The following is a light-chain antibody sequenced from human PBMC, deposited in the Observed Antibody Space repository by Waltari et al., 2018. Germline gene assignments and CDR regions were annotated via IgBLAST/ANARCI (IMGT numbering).Light chain of an antibody. V-gene: IGKV1-13*02. CDR2: DAS. J-gene: IGKJ3*01. Sequence: AIQLTQSPSSLSASVGDRVIITCRSSQGISSALAWYQQKPGKSPKLLIYDASSLKSGVPSRCSGSGSGTDFNITISSLQHEDYANYEWQEVRACGTGTKGDIK. CDR3: QEVRA. CDR1: QGISSA.